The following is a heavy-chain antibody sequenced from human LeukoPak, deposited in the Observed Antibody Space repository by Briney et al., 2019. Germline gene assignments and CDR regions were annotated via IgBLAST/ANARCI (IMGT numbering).Heavy chain of an antibody. J-gene: IGHJ4*02. Sequence: SETLSLTCAVYGGSFSGYYSSWIRQPPGKGLEWIGEINHSGSTNYNPSLKSRVTISVDTSKNQFSLKLSSVTAADTAVYYCARAYGYSSGWYFYFDYWGQGTLVTVSS. D-gene: IGHD6-19*01. V-gene: IGHV4-34*01. CDR3: ARAYGYSSGWYFYFDY. CDR1: GGSFSGYY. CDR2: INHSGST.